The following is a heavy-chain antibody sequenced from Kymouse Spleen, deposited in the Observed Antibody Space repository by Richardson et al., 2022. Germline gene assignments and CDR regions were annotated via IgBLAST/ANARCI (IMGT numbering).Heavy chain of an antibody. J-gene: IGHJ6*02. CDR1: GFTFSSYG. CDR2: ISYDGSNK. CDR3: AKDRVLWFGEFYGMDV. D-gene: IGHD3-10*01. Sequence: QVQLVESGGGVVQPGRSLRLSCAASGFTFSSYGMHWVRQAPGKGLEWVAVISYDGSNKYYADSVKGRFTISRDNSKNTLYLQMNSLRAEDTAVYYCAKDRVLWFGEFYGMDVWGQGTTVTVSS. V-gene: IGHV3-30*18.